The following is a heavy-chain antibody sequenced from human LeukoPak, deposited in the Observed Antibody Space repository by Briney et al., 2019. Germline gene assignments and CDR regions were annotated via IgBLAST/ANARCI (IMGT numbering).Heavy chain of an antibody. D-gene: IGHD3-10*01. V-gene: IGHV4-38-2*02. CDR3: ARDQATRGDYYGSGSPAFFDY. J-gene: IGHJ4*02. Sequence: PSETLSLTCTVSGYSISSGYYWGWIRQPPGKGLAWIGSIYHSGSTYYNPSLKSRVTISVDTSKNQFSLKLSSVTAADTAVYYCARDQATRGDYYGSGSPAFFDYWGQGSLVTVSS. CDR2: IYHSGST. CDR1: GYSISSGYY.